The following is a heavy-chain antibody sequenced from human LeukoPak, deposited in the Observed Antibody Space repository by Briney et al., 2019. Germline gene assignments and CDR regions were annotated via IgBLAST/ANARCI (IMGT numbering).Heavy chain of an antibody. J-gene: IGHJ4*02. CDR2: ISYDGSNK. V-gene: IGHV3-30*03. CDR1: GFTFSSYG. CDR3: ASGYSGYELLTHFDY. Sequence: GGSLRLSCAASGFTFSSYGMHWVRQAPGKGLEWVAVISYDGSNKYYADSVKGRFTISRDNSKNTLYLQMNSLRDEDTAVYYCASGYSGYELLTHFDYWGQGTLVTVSS. D-gene: IGHD5-12*01.